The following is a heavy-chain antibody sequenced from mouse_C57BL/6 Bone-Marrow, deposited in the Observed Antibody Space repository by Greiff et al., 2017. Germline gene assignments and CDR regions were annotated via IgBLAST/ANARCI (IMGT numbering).Heavy chain of an antibody. CDR2: IDPSDSNT. V-gene: IGHV1-69*01. CDR1: GYTFTSYW. J-gene: IGHJ2*01. CDR3: ARAGPYCSNHGY. Sequence: QVQLKQPGAELVRPGASVKLSCKASGYTFTSYWMRWVKQRPGQGLEWIGEIDPSDSNTNYNQKFKGKSTLTVDKSSSTAYMQLSSLTSEDSAVYYCARAGPYCSNHGYWGQGTTLTVTS. D-gene: IGHD2-5*01.